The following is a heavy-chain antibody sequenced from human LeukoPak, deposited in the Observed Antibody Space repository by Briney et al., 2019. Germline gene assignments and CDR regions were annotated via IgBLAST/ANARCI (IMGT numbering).Heavy chain of an antibody. CDR3: ASPCGGGSCYGENWFDP. D-gene: IGHD2-15*01. CDR1: GFTFSSYW. V-gene: IGHV3-7*01. J-gene: IGHJ5*02. Sequence: PGGSLRLSCAASGFTFSSYWMSWVRQAPGQGLEWVANIKQDGSEKYYVDSVKGRFTISRDNAKNSLYLQMNSLRAEDTAVYYCASPCGGGSCYGENWFDPWGQGTLVTVSS. CDR2: IKQDGSEK.